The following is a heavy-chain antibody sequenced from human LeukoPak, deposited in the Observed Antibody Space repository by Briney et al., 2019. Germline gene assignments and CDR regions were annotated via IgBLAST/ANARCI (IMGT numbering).Heavy chain of an antibody. CDR2: MYYSGSP. CDR1: GLSIRSSSYY. J-gene: IGHJ4*02. D-gene: IGHD2-21*02. V-gene: IGHV4-39*01. Sequence: KPSETLSLTCTLSGLSIRSSSYYWGWVRQPPGKGREWIESMYYSGSPYYHPSLKSRGTISVATSKHQSSLTLSSVTAADTAVYYCARRVVVVTAIPYYYFDYWGQGTLVTVSS. CDR3: ARRVVVVTAIPYYYFDY.